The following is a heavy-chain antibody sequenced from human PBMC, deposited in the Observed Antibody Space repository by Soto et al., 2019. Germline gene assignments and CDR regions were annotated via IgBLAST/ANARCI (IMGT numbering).Heavy chain of an antibody. D-gene: IGHD3-3*01. CDR3: ARVVTRVLEWLRSRGDSGMDV. J-gene: IGHJ6*02. Sequence: QVQLVQSGAEVKKPGSSVKVSCKASGGTFSSYAISWVRQAPGQRLEWMGGMIPMVGTANYAQKFQGRVTITADQSTSTADMALSSLSSEVTAVSSGARVVTRVLEWLRSRGDSGMDVWGQGTTVTVSS. CDR2: MIPMVGTA. CDR1: GGTFSSYA. V-gene: IGHV1-69*12.